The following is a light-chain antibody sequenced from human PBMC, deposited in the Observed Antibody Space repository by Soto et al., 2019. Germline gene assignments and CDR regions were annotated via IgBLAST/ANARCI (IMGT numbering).Light chain of an antibody. CDR2: AAS. CDR1: QSISSY. V-gene: IGKV1-39*01. CDR3: PQSYSTPRT. Sequence: DIQMTQSPSSLSASVGDRVTITCRASQSISSYLNWYQQKPGKAPKLLIYAASSLQSGVPSRFSGSGSGTDFTLTISSLQPEDCATYYCPQSYSTPRTFGQGTKVEIK. J-gene: IGKJ1*01.